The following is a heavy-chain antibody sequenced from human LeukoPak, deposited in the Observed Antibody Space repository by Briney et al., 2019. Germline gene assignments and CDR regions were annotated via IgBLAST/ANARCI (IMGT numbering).Heavy chain of an antibody. J-gene: IGHJ4*02. CDR3: ARDRDGLDY. V-gene: IGHV4-34*01. CDR2: INHSGST. D-gene: IGHD3-10*01. Sequence: SETLSLTCAVYGGSFSGYYWSWIRQPPGKGLEWIGEINHSGSTTYNPSLKSRVTISVDTSKSQFSLKLSSVTAADTAVYYCARDRDGLDYWGQGTLVTVSS. CDR1: GGSFSGYY.